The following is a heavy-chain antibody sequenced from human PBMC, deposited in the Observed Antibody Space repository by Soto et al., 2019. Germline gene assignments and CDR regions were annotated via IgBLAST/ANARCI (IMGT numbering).Heavy chain of an antibody. J-gene: IGHJ4*02. CDR3: ATINHWAQPYFDD. CDR2: FDPEEGET. CDR1: GDSVSELS. Sequence: QVHLVQSGADVKRPGASVKVSCKVSGDSVSELSINWVRQVPAKGLEWMGGFDPEEGETIYAQKFQGRVIMTEDTSTNTAYLDLRSLKSEDTAVYYCATINHWAQPYFDDWGQGTQVTISS. D-gene: IGHD7-27*01. V-gene: IGHV1-24*01.